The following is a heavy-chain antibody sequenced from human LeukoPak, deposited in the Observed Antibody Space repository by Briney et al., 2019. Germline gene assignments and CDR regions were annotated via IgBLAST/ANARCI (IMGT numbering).Heavy chain of an antibody. V-gene: IGHV3-74*01. D-gene: IGHD5-18*01. CDR2: MNTDGSST. CDR3: ARGGIQLWFYYYYYMDV. Sequence: GGSLRLSCAASGFTFSSYWMHWVRQAPGKGLVWVSRMNTDGSSTSYADSVKGRFTISRDNAENTLYLQMNSLRAEDTAVYYCARGGIQLWFYYYYYMDVWGKGTTVTVS. J-gene: IGHJ6*03. CDR1: GFTFSSYW.